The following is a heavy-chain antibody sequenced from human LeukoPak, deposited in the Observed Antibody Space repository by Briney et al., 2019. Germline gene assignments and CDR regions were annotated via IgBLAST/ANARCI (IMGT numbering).Heavy chain of an antibody. CDR3: AGASPASIWIFAY. J-gene: IGHJ4*02. D-gene: IGHD5-24*01. Sequence: GGSLRLSCAASGFTFSSYSMNWVRQAPGKGLEWVSYISSSSSTIYYADSVKGRFTISRDNAKNSLYLQMNSLRAEDTAVYYCAGASPASIWIFAYWAQGTLATAPS. CDR1: GFTFSSYS. V-gene: IGHV3-48*04. CDR2: ISSSSSTI.